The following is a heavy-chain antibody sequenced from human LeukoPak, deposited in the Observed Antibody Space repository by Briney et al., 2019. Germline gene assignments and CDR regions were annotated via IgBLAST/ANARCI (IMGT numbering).Heavy chain of an antibody. D-gene: IGHD3-10*01. CDR2: IYYSGST. CDR1: GGSISSYY. V-gene: IGHV4-59*12. CDR3: ARLRRYYGSGSYQIIAYRYYYMDV. Sequence: SETLSLTCTVSGGSISSYYWSWIRQPPGKGLEWIGDIYYSGSTNYNPSLTSRVTISVDTSKNQFSLKLSSVTAADTAVYYCARLRRYYGSGSYQIIAYRYYYMDVWGKGPTVTISS. J-gene: IGHJ6*03.